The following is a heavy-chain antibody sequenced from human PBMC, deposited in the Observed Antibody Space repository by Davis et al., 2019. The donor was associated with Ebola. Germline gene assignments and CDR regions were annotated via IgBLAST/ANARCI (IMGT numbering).Heavy chain of an antibody. J-gene: IGHJ4*02. CDR1: GYTFTSYY. V-gene: IGHV1-46*01. D-gene: IGHD2-21*02. Sequence: ASVKVSCKASGYTFTSYYMHWVRQAPGQGLEWMGIINPSGGSTSYAQKFQGRVTMTRDTSTSTVYMELSSLRSEDTAVYYCARAPGKAYCGGDCYLRYWGQGTLVTVSS. CDR3: ARAPGKAYCGGDCYLRY. CDR2: INPSGGST.